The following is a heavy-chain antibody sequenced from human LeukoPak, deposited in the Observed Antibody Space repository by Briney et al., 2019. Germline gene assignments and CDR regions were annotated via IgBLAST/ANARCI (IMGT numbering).Heavy chain of an antibody. CDR3: ARDRRVRGAILGNAFDI. V-gene: IGHV4-39*02. CDR2: IYYSGST. CDR1: GGSISSSSCY. Sequence: SETLSLTCTVSGGSISSSSCYWGWIRQPPGKGLEWIGSIYYSGSTYYNPSLKSRVTISVDTSKNQFSLKLSSVTAADTAVYYCARDRRVRGAILGNAFDIWGQGTMVTVSS. D-gene: IGHD3-10*01. J-gene: IGHJ3*02.